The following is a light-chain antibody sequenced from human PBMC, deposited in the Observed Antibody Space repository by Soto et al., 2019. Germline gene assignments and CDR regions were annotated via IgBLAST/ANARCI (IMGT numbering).Light chain of an antibody. Sequence: QSVLTQPPSASGTPGQRVTISCSGASSNIGKNFVYWYQQLPRTTPKLLISGNDQRPSGVPERFSGSKSGTSASLAISGLRSEDEAEYYCAAWDDSLSGSYAFGTGTKLTVL. CDR2: GND. CDR1: SSNIGKNF. CDR3: AAWDDSLSGSYA. V-gene: IGLV1-47*01. J-gene: IGLJ1*01.